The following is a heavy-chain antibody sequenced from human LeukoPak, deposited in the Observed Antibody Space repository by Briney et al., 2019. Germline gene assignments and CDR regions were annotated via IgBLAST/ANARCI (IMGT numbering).Heavy chain of an antibody. CDR1: GFTFSSYE. J-gene: IGHJ4*02. Sequence: GGSLRLSCAASGFTFSSYEMNWVRQAPGKGLEWVSYISSSGSTIYYADSVKGRFTISRDNAKNSLYLQMNSLRAEDTAVYYCARAEQAHWGYYFDYWAQGTLVTVSS. CDR2: ISSSGSTI. V-gene: IGHV3-48*03. D-gene: IGHD3-16*01. CDR3: ARAEQAHWGYYFDY.